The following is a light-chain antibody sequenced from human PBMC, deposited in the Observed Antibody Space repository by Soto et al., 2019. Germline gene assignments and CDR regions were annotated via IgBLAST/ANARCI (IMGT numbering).Light chain of an antibody. CDR2: DVT. CDR3: SSYAGSNNFV. V-gene: IGLV2-11*01. CDR1: ISDVAGYNY. J-gene: IGLJ1*01. Sequence: QSALTQPRSVSGSPGQSVSISCTGTISDVAGYNYVSWYQHHPGKAPKLLISDVTKRPSWVPDRFSGSKSGNTASLTISELQAEDEADYYCSSYAGSNNFVFGSGTKLTVL.